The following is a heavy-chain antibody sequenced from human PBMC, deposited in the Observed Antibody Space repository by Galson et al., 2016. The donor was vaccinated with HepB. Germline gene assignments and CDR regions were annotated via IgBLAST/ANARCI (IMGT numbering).Heavy chain of an antibody. J-gene: IGHJ4*02. CDR1: GYTFTSFD. CDR2: MNPNSGNT. D-gene: IGHD3-10*01. V-gene: IGHV1-8*01. CDR3: ARRTSGVPFDY. Sequence: SVKVSCKASGYTFTSFDVNWVRQATGQGLEWMGWMNPNSGNTGCAQEFQGRVTMTRNTSITTAYMELSSLRSEDTAVYYCARRTSGVPFDYWGQGTLVTVSS.